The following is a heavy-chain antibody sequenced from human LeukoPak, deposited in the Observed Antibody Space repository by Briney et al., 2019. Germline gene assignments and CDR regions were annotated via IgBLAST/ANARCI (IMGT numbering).Heavy chain of an antibody. CDR1: GGTFSSYA. D-gene: IGHD4-11*01. CDR3: ARDDSGGARPGSNDYSKGGEFQDYCYYGMDV. V-gene: IGHV1-69*04. J-gene: IGHJ6*02. CDR2: IIPILGIA. Sequence: SVKVSCKASGGTFSSYAISWVRQAPGQGLEWMGRIIPILGIANYAQKFQGRVTITADKSTSTAYMELSSLRSEDTAVYYCARDDSGGARPGSNDYSKGGEFQDYCYYGMDVWGQGTTVTVSS.